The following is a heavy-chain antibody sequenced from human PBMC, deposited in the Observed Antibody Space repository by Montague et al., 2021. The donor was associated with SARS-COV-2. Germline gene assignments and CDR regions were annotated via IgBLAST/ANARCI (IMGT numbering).Heavy chain of an antibody. V-gene: IGHV4-39*01. CDR1: GDSISSGSYY. D-gene: IGHD3-3*01. Sequence: SETLSLTCTVSGDSISSGSYYWGWVRQPPGKGLEWIGSINYSGSTYYNPSLKSRVTISVDTSKNQFSLKLTSVTAADTAVYYCARKARRGITSFGVVTGSCYFDYWGRGTLVTVSS. CDR2: INYSGST. J-gene: IGHJ4*02. CDR3: ARKARRGITSFGVVTGSCYFDY.